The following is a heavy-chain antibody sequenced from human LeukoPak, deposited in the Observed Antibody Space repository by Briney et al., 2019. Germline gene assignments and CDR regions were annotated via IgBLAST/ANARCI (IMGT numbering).Heavy chain of an antibody. J-gene: IGHJ4*02. V-gene: IGHV1-2*02. CDR1: GYTFTGYY. Sequence: ASVKVSCKASGYTFTGYYMHWVRQAPGQGLEWMGWINPNSGGTNYAQKFQGRVTMTRDTSISTAYMELSRLRSDDTAVYYCARTDYNWNPSYDYWGQGTLVTVSS. CDR2: INPNSGGT. D-gene: IGHD1-20*01. CDR3: ARTDYNWNPSYDY.